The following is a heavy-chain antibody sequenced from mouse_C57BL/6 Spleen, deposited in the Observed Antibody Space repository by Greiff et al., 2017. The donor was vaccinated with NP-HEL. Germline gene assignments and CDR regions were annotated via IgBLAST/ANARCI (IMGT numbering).Heavy chain of an antibody. Sequence: QVQLQQPGAELVKPGASVKLSCKASGYTFTSYWMQWVKQRPGQGLEWIGEIDPSDSYTNYNQKFKGKATLTVDTSSSTAYMQLRSLTSEDSAVYYCARNWEGNAMDYWGQGTSVTVSS. CDR1: GYTFTSYW. CDR2: IDPSDSYT. V-gene: IGHV1-50*01. CDR3: ARNWEGNAMDY. J-gene: IGHJ4*01. D-gene: IGHD4-1*01.